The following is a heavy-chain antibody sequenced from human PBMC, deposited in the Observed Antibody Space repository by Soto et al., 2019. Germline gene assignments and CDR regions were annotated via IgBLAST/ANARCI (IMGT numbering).Heavy chain of an antibody. CDR1: GYTFTSYY. J-gene: IGHJ6*03. CDR3: ARVAAPGGYYYYYYMDV. Sequence: ASVKVSCKAPGYTFTSYYMHWVRQAPGQGLEWMGIINPSGGSTSYAQKFQGRVTMTRDTSTSTVYMELSSLRSEDTAVYYCARVAAPGGYYYYYYMDVWGKGTTVTVSS. V-gene: IGHV1-46*03. CDR2: INPSGGST. D-gene: IGHD2-15*01.